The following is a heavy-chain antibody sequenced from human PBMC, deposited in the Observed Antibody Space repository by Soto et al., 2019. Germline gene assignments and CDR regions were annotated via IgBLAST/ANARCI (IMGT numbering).Heavy chain of an antibody. CDR1: GGSISSYY. CDR2: IYYSGST. V-gene: IGHV4-59*08. J-gene: IGHJ5*01. Sequence: SETLSLTCTVSGGSISSYYWSWIRQPPGKGPEWIGYIYYSGSTNYNPSLKSRVTISVDTSKNQFSLKLTSVTAADTAVYYCARHLGYDSSGYYRNWFDSWGQGTLVNVS. D-gene: IGHD3-22*01. CDR3: ARHLGYDSSGYYRNWFDS.